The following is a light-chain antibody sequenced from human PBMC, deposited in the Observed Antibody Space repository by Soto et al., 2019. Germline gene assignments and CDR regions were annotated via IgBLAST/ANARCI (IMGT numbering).Light chain of an antibody. CDR1: SSDVGGYNY. Sequence: QSALTQPASVSGSPGQSITISCTGTSSDVGGYNYVSWYQQHPGKAPKLMIYEVFNRPSGVSHRFSGSKSDNTASLIISGLQTEDEADYYCSSYTSGATLVFGGGTKLTVL. CDR2: EVF. CDR3: SSYTSGATLV. J-gene: IGLJ2*01. V-gene: IGLV2-14*01.